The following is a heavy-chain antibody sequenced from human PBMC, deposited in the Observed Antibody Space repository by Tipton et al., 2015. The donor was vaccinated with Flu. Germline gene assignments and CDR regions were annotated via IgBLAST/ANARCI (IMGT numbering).Heavy chain of an antibody. J-gene: IGHJ6*02. D-gene: IGHD6-6*01. V-gene: IGHV3-15*01. CDR1: GFIFSNAW. CDR3: TTDLLGARYYFYGMDV. Sequence: SLRLSCSASGFIFSNAWMNWVRQAPGKGLEWVGRIKSKTDGGTTDYAAPIKGRFTISRDDSKNMLYLQMNSLKTDDTGDYYCTTDLLGARYYFYGMDVWGQGTTVPVSS. CDR2: IKSKTDGGTT.